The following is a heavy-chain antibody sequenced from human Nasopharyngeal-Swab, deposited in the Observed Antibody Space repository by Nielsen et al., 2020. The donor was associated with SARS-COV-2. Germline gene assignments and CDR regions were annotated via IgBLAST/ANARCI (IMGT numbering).Heavy chain of an antibody. D-gene: IGHD6-13*01. J-gene: IGHJ4*02. Sequence: ETLSLTCTVSSCPISSYYWSWIRQLPGKGLEWIGYIYYSGSTNYNPSLKSRVTISVDTSKNQFSLMLSSVTAADTAVYYCARVHSSSWTVDYWCQGTLVTVSS. CDR3: ARVHSSSWTVDY. V-gene: IGHV4-59*13. CDR2: IYYSGST. CDR1: SCPISSYY.